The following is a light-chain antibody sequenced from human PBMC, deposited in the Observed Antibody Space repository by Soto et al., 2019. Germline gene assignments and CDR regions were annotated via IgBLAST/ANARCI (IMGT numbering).Light chain of an antibody. J-gene: IGLJ1*01. Sequence: QSVLTQPPSAPGSPGQSVTISCTGTSSDVGGYNYVSWYQQHPGKAPKLMIYEISKRPSGVPDRFSGSKSGNTASLTISGLQAEDEADYFCCSYAGTYSYVFGTGTKLTVL. V-gene: IGLV2-8*01. CDR2: EIS. CDR3: CSYAGTYSYV. CDR1: SSDVGGYNY.